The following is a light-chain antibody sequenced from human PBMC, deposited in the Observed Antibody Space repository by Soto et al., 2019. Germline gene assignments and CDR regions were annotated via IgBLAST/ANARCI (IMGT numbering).Light chain of an antibody. CDR1: QSISNW. V-gene: IGKV1-5*03. CDR2: KAS. Sequence: DIQMTQSPSTLSASVGDRVTITCRASQSISNWLAWYQQKPGKSPKLLIYKASTLEGGVPSRFSGSGSGTGFTLTISSLQPDDFATYYCQQYNAYSTFGQGTTLEIK. J-gene: IGKJ2*01. CDR3: QQYNAYST.